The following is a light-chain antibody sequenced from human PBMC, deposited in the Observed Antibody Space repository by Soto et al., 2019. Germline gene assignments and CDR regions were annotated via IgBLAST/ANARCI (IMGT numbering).Light chain of an antibody. J-gene: IGKJ5*01. CDR1: QSVSSSY. Sequence: EIVLTQSPVTRSLSPAERATLSCMASQSVSSSYLVWYQQKPGQAPRLLIYGVSSRATGIPDRFSGSGSGTDFTLTISRLEPEDFAVYYCQQYGGSPRITFGQGTRLEIK. V-gene: IGKV3-20*01. CDR3: QQYGGSPRIT. CDR2: GVS.